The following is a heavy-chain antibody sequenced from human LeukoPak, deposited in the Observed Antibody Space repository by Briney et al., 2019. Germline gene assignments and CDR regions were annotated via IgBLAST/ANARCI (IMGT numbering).Heavy chain of an antibody. CDR2: IWYDGSNK. D-gene: IGHD3-10*01. CDR3: ARDHRPYYYGSGPNDY. J-gene: IGHJ4*02. V-gene: IGHV3-33*01. CDR1: GFTFSSYG. Sequence: PGRSLRLSCAASGFTFSSYGMHWVRQAPGKGLEWVAVIWYDGSNKYYADSVKGRFTISRDNSKNTLYLQMSSLRAEDTAVYYCARDHRPYYYGSGPNDYWGQGTLVTVSS.